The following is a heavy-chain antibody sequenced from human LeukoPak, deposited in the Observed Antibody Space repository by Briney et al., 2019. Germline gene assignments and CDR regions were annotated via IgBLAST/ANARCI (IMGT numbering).Heavy chain of an antibody. CDR2: IPGSSDTI. CDR1: GFTLSSYS. CDR3: TTAKNDY. J-gene: IGHJ4*02. Sequence: LPGGSLRPFCAASGFTLSSYSMDSARQTSGKRLESVSYIPGSSDTIYYADSVESRFTISRDNARNALVLQMNSLRAEDTAVYYCTTAKNDYSGQGTLVTASS. V-gene: IGHV3-48*01.